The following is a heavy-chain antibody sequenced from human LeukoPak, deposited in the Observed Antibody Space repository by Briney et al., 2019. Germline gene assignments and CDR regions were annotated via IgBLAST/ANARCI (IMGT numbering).Heavy chain of an antibody. J-gene: IGHJ4*02. D-gene: IGHD3-22*01. V-gene: IGHV4-31*03. Sequence: SQTLSLTCTVSGGSISSGGYYWSWIRQHPGKGLEWIGYIYYSGSTYYNPSLKSRVTISVDTSKNQFSLKLSSVTAADTAVYYCARVLDSSGYYDYWGQGTLVTVSS. CDR1: GGSISSGGYY. CDR2: IYYSGST. CDR3: ARVLDSSGYYDY.